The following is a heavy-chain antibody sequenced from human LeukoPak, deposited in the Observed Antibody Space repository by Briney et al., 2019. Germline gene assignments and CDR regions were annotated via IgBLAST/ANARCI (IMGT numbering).Heavy chain of an antibody. J-gene: IGHJ3*02. CDR3: AHTQYYFDSGGVDDGFDI. D-gene: IGHD3-22*01. CDR1: GLSLSTSGVG. Sequence: VSGPTLVKPTQTLTLTCTLSGLSLSTSGVGVGWIRQPPGKALEWLALIYWNDEKRYSPSLKSRLTITKDTSKIQVVLAMTNMDPVDTATYYCAHTQYYFDSGGVDDGFDIWGQGTVVTVSS. V-gene: IGHV2-5*01. CDR2: IYWNDEK.